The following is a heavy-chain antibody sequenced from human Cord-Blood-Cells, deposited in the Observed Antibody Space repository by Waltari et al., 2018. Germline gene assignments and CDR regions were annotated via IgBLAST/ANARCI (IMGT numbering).Heavy chain of an antibody. Sequence: QVQLQQWGAGLLKPSETLSLTCAVYGGSFSGYYWSWIRQPPGKGLEWIGEINHRGSTNYHPSLKSRVTISVDTSKNQFSLKLSSVTAADTAVYYCARGENTGNDYWGQGTLVTVSS. CDR2: INHRGST. CDR1: GGSFSGYY. CDR3: ARGENTGNDY. D-gene: IGHD3-10*01. J-gene: IGHJ4*02. V-gene: IGHV4-34*01.